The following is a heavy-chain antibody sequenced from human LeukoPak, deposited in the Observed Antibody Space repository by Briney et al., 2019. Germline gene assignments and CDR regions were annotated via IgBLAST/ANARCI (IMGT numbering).Heavy chain of an antibody. CDR3: ARTRSSSSSWYGQSDY. D-gene: IGHD6-13*01. Sequence: ASVKVSCKASGYTFTSYGISWVRQAPGQGLEWMGWISAYNGNTNYAQKLQGRVTMTTDTSTSTAYMELRSLRSEDTAVYYCARTRSSSSSWYGQSDYWGQGTLVTVSS. V-gene: IGHV1-18*01. CDR2: ISAYNGNT. J-gene: IGHJ4*02. CDR1: GYTFTSYG.